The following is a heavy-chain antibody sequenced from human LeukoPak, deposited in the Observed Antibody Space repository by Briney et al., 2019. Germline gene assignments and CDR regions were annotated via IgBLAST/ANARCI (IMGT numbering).Heavy chain of an antibody. V-gene: IGHV6-1*01. D-gene: IGHD2-2*01. Sequence: SQTLSLTCAISGDSVSSDSATWNWIRLSPSRGLEWLGRTYYRSKWYSDYAVSVKSRIAIDPDTSKNQFSLKLSSVTAADTAVYYCASQYCSSSSCYDVNFDYWGQGTLVTVSS. CDR1: GDSVSSDSAT. CDR2: TYYRSKWYS. J-gene: IGHJ4*02. CDR3: ASQYCSSSSCYDVNFDY.